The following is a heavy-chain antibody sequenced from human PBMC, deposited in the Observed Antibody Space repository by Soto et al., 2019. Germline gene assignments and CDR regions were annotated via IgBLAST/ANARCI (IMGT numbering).Heavy chain of an antibody. CDR2: ISSSSSTI. Sequence: EVQLVESGGGLVQPGGSLRLSCAASGFTFSSYSMNWVRQAPGKGLEWVSYISSSSSTIYYADSVKGRFTISRDNAKNSLYLQMNSLRAEDTAVYYCAREGRRWFQWFEPWGQGTMVTVSS. CDR1: GFTFSSYS. CDR3: AREGRRWFQWFEP. D-gene: IGHD3-10*01. V-gene: IGHV3-48*01. J-gene: IGHJ5*02.